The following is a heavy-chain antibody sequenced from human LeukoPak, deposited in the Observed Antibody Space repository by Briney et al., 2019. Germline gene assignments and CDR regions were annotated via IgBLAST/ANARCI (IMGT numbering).Heavy chain of an antibody. J-gene: IGHJ5*02. D-gene: IGHD2-2*01. CDR2: INHSGST. CDR3: ARVPYCSSTSRYGKEGFWFDP. CDR1: GGSFSGYY. V-gene: IGHV4-34*01. Sequence: SETLSLTCAVYGGSFSGYYWSWIRQPPGKGLEWIGEINHSGSTNYNPSLKSRVTISVDTSKNQFSLKLSSVTAADTAVYYCARVPYCSSTSRYGKEGFWFDPWGQGTLVTVSS.